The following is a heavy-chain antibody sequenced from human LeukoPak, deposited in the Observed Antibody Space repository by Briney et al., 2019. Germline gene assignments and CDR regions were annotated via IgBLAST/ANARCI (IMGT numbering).Heavy chain of an antibody. Sequence: PGGSLRLSCAASGFTFSSYWMSWVRQAPGKGLEWVANIKQDGSEKYYVDSVKGRFTISRDNAKNSLYLQMNSLRAEDTAVYYCARLFGSSWVGDNWFDPWGQGTLVIVSS. J-gene: IGHJ5*02. D-gene: IGHD6-13*01. CDR1: GFTFSSYW. CDR2: IKQDGSEK. V-gene: IGHV3-7*01. CDR3: ARLFGSSWVGDNWFDP.